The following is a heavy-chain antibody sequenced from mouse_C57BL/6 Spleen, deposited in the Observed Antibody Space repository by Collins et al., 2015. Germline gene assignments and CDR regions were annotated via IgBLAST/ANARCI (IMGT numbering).Heavy chain of an antibody. CDR3: AIYYYGGSFFAY. V-gene: IGHV1-74*01. Sequence: QVQLQQPGAELVKPGAFSEGVLQGFWLHLHTHWIHWVKQRPGQGLEWIGKIHPSDSDTNYNQKFKGKATLTVDKSSSTAYMQLSSLTSEDSAVYYCAIYYYGGSFFAYWGQGDSGHCLC. CDR2: IHPSDSDT. CDR1: LHLHTHW. D-gene: IGHD1-1*01. J-gene: IGHJ3*01.